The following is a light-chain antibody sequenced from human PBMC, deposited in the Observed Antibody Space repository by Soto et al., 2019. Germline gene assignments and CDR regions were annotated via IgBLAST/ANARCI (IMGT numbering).Light chain of an antibody. J-gene: IGLJ2*01. Sequence: QSALTQPASVSGSPGQSITISCTGTSSDVGGYNYVSWYQQHPGKAPKLMIYDVSNRPSGVSNRFSGSKSGNTASLTISGLQAEDEADYYCSSYTSSSTLQFGGWTKLTVL. CDR1: SSDVGGYNY. V-gene: IGLV2-14*01. CDR2: DVS. CDR3: SSYTSSSTLQ.